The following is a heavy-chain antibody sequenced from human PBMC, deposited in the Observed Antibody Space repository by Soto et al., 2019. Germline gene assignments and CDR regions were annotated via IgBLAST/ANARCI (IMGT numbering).Heavy chain of an antibody. D-gene: IGHD1-1*01. CDR2: IYPGDSDT. Sequence: GESLKISCKGSGYSFTSYWIGWVRQMPGKGLEWMGIIYPGDSDTRYSPSFQGQVTISADKSISTAYLQWSSLKASDTAMYYCARGTSPPWNHAKLDAFDIWGQGTMVTVSS. CDR1: GYSFTSYW. CDR3: ARGTSPPWNHAKLDAFDI. V-gene: IGHV5-51*01. J-gene: IGHJ3*02.